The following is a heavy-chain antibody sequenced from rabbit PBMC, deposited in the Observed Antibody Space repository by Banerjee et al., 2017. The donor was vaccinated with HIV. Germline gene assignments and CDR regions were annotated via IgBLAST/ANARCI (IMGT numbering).Heavy chain of an antibody. CDR2: IYTGSDST. J-gene: IGHJ4*01. V-gene: IGHV1S40*01. Sequence: QSLEESGGDLVKPGASLTLTCTASGFSFSSSYYMCWVRQAPGKGLEWIGCIYTGSDSTYYASWAKGRFTISKTSSTTVTLQMTSLTAADTATYFCARSSYWVYGYATGAFNLWGPGTLVTVS. CDR3: ARSSYWVYGYATGAFNL. D-gene: IGHD6-1*01. CDR1: GFSFSSSYY.